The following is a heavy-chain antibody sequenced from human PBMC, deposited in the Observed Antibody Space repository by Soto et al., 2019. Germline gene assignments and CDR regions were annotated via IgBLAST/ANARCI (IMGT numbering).Heavy chain of an antibody. CDR3: VRERGPFNAFDI. CDR1: GFTFTSYG. Sequence: QVQLLDSGGGVVQPGRSLRLSCAASGFTFTSYGMHWVRQAPGKGLEWVAVIWAGGNHKYYADSVKGSITLSRDNSKNTLNLQMDSLGAEDTAVYYCVRERGPFNAFDIWGQRTMVAVSS. V-gene: IGHV3-33*01. CDR2: IWAGGNHK. J-gene: IGHJ3*02.